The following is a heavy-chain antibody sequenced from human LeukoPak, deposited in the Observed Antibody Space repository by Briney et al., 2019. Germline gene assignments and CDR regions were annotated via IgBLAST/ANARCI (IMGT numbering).Heavy chain of an antibody. D-gene: IGHD3-3*01. CDR1: GFTFSSYA. J-gene: IGHJ4*02. V-gene: IGHV3-30-3*01. CDR3: ARDLVTIFGVAGFDY. Sequence: GGSLRLSCAASGFTFSSYAMHWVRQAPGKGLEWVAVISYDGSNKYYAGSVKGRFTISRDNSKNTLYLQMNSLRAEDTAVYYCARDLVTIFGVAGFDYWGQGTLVTVSS. CDR2: ISYDGSNK.